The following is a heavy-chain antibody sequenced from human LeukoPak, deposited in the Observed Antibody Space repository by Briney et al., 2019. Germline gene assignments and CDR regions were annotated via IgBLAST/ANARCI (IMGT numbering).Heavy chain of an antibody. D-gene: IGHD4/OR15-4a*01. CDR2: ISASGGVR. J-gene: IGHJ4*02. Sequence: PGGSLRLSCAASGFSVSTKYMSWVRQAPGKGLEWVSAISASGGVRYYADSVKGRFTISRDNSKNTLSLQMDSLRAEDTAVYFCAKDRDYSDSYPFDHWGQGTLVTVSS. V-gene: IGHV3-23*01. CDR1: GFSVSTKY. CDR3: AKDRDYSDSYPFDH.